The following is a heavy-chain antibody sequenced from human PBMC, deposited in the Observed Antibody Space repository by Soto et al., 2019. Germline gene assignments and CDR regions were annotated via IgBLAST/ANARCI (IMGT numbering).Heavy chain of an antibody. Sequence: QVQLVESGGGVVQPGRSLRLSCAASGFTFSSYAMHWVRQAPGKGLEWVAVISYDGSNKYYADSVKGRFTISRDNSKNTLYLQRNSLRAEDPAVYYCARDFVYSGRGYYSYGMDVWGQGTTVTVSS. J-gene: IGHJ6*02. CDR2: ISYDGSNK. V-gene: IGHV3-30-3*01. D-gene: IGHD4-4*01. CDR3: ARDFVYSGRGYYSYGMDV. CDR1: GFTFSSYA.